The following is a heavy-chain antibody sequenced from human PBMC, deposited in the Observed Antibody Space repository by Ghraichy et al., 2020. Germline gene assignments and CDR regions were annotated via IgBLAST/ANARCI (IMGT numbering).Heavy chain of an antibody. V-gene: IGHV3-64D*06. CDR2: ISSNGGTT. CDR1: GFTFSNYA. J-gene: IGHJ6*02. CDR3: VKDNYGMDV. Sequence: GGSLRLSCSASGFTFSNYAMHWVRQAPGKGLEYVSVISSNGGTTYYADSVKGRFTISRDNSKNTLYLQMGSLRPEDTAVYYCVKDNYGMDVWGQGTTVTVSS.